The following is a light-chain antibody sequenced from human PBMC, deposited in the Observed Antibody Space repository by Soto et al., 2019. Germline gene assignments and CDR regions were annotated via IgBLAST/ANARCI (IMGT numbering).Light chain of an antibody. Sequence: EIVLTQSPGTLSLSPGERATLSCRASQSVSSSYLAWYQQKPGQAPRQLIYGASSRATGIPDRFSGSGSGTDFTLTITRLELEDFAVYYCQHYRTSFGGGPRVEIK. V-gene: IGKV3-20*01. CDR1: QSVSSSY. CDR2: GAS. J-gene: IGKJ4*02. CDR3: QHYRTS.